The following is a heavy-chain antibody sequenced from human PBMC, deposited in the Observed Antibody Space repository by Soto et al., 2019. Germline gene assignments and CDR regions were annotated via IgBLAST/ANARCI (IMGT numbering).Heavy chain of an antibody. CDR1: GYTFTSYG. V-gene: IGHV1-18*04. Sequence: GASVKVSCKASGYTFTSYGISWVRQAPGQGLEWMGWISAYNGNTNYAQKLQGRVTMTTDTSTSTAYMELRSLRSDDTAVYYCAKGTTMAQYDFWSGTYYYYGMDVWGQGTTVTSP. CDR3: AKGTTMAQYDFWSGTYYYYGMDV. J-gene: IGHJ6*02. D-gene: IGHD3-3*01. CDR2: ISAYNGNT.